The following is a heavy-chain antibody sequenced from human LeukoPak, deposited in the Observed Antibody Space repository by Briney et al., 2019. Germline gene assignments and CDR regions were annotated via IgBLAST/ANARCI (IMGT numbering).Heavy chain of an antibody. CDR1: GFTFSGSA. D-gene: IGHD5-24*01. CDR3: AKDVAFDI. Sequence: PGGSLRLSCAASGFTFSGSAMHWVRQASGKGLEWVGRIRSKANSYATAYAASVKGRFTISRDDSKNTAYLQMNSLKTEDTAVYYCAKDVAFDIWGQGTMVTVSS. J-gene: IGHJ3*02. CDR2: IRSKANSYAT. V-gene: IGHV3-73*01.